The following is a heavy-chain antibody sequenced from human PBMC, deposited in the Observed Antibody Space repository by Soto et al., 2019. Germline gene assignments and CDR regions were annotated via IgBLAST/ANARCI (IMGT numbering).Heavy chain of an antibody. D-gene: IGHD2-21*02. CDR1: GFTFKTHW. CDR2: INSDGSTT. CDR3: ARSGGDSQYYYALDV. J-gene: IGHJ6*02. V-gene: IGHV3-74*01. Sequence: AGGSLRLSCAASGFTFKTHWMNWVRQVPGKGLVWVSRINSDGSTTTYADSVKGRFTISRDNAKNMLSLQMNSLRAEDTAVYYCARSGGDSQYYYALDVWGQGTTVTVSS.